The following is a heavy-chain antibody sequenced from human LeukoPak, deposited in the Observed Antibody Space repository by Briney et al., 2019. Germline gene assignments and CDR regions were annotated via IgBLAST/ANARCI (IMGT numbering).Heavy chain of an antibody. CDR2: IYPGDSDT. CDR1: GYSFTSYW. CDR3: ARRDSSSWYGSLGFDP. D-gene: IGHD6-13*01. Sequence: GESLKISCKGSGYSFTSYWIGWVRQMPGKGLEWMGIIYPGDSDTRYSPSFQGQVTISADKSISTAYLQWSSLKASDTAMYYCARRDSSSWYGSLGFDPWGQGTLVTVSS. J-gene: IGHJ5*02. V-gene: IGHV5-51*01.